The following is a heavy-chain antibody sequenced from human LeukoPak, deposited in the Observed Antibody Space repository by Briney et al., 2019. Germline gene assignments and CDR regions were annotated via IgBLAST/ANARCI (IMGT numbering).Heavy chain of an antibody. CDR3: ARIYRSTSGYCFDH. Sequence: GGSLRLSCAASGFIYSNYWTSWVRQAPGKGLEWVANIKQDGSEKYYVDSLKGRFTISRDNANNSLSLQMNSLRAEDTSVYYCARIYRSTSGYCFDHWGQGTLVTVSS. D-gene: IGHD6-6*01. CDR1: GFIYSNYW. V-gene: IGHV3-7*01. CDR2: IKQDGSEK. J-gene: IGHJ4*02.